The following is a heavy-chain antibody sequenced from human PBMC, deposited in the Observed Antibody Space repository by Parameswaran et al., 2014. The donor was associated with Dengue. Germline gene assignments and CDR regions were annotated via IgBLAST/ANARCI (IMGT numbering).Heavy chain of an antibody. V-gene: IGHV3-48*04. CDR3: ASGLPYYYDSSGYYTDY. J-gene: IGHJ4*02. D-gene: IGHD3-22*01. CDR2: ISSSSSTI. Sequence: WIRQPPGKGLEWVSYISSSSSTIYYADSVKGRFTISRDNAKNSLYLQMNSLRAEDTAVYYCASGLPYYYDSSGYYTDYWGQGTRVTVSS.